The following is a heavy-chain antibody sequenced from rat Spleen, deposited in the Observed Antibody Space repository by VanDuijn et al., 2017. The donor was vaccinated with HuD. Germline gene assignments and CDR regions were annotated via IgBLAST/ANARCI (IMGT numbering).Heavy chain of an antibody. CDR3: ARRPYYDGAYYPFAY. CDR2: ISSGGGGT. J-gene: IGHJ3*01. Sequence: EVQLVESGGGLVQPGRSLKLSCAASGFTFSDYNMAWVRQAPKKGLEWVATISSGGGGTYYRDSVKGRFTISRDDAKSTLYLQMDSLRSEDTATYFCARRPYYDGAYYPFAYWGQGTLVTVSS. V-gene: IGHV5-7*01. CDR1: GFTFSDYN. D-gene: IGHD1-12*02.